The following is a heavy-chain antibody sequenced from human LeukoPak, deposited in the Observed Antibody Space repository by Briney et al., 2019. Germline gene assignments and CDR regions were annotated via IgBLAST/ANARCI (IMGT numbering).Heavy chain of an antibody. CDR1: GGSISSSN. J-gene: IGHJ4*02. CDR3: ARDGDWNYFDY. CDR2: ISSSSSYI. Sequence: GTLSLTCAVSGGSISSSNWWSWVRQPPGKGLEWVSSISSSSSYIYYADSVKGRFTISRDNAKNSLYLQMNSLRAEDTAVYYCARDGDWNYFDYWGQGTLVTVSS. D-gene: IGHD2-21*02. V-gene: IGHV3-21*01.